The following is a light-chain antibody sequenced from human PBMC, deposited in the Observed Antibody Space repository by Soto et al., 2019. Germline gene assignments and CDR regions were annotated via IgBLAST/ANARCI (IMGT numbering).Light chain of an antibody. Sequence: EIVMTQSPATLSVSPGERATLSCRASQSVSSNFAWYQQKPGQAPRLLIYGASTRATGIPARFSGSGSGTEFTLTLSSLQSEDFAVYYCQQYNNWPTWTFGQGTKVDIK. CDR1: QSVSSN. J-gene: IGKJ1*01. V-gene: IGKV3-15*01. CDR2: GAS. CDR3: QQYNNWPTWT.